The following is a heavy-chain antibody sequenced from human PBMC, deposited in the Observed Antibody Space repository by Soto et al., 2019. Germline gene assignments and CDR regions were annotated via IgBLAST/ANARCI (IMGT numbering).Heavy chain of an antibody. CDR3: AHIVVAGLGYYFDY. V-gene: IGHV2-5*02. CDR2: IYWDDDK. J-gene: IGHJ4*02. CDR1: GVSLSSTRMA. D-gene: IGHD6-19*01. Sequence: QITLKESGHTLVKPKQTLTLTCTFSGVSLSSTRMAVGWIRQPPGKSLEWLALIYWDDDKRYSPFLKSRLTITMATSKNHVVLTMSNMDPVDTARYYCAHIVVAGLGYYFDYWGQGTLVTVSS.